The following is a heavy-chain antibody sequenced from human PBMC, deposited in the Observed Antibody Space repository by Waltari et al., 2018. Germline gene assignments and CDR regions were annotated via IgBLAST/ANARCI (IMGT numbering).Heavy chain of an antibody. CDR2: IYYSGRT. J-gene: IGHJ6*03. Sequence: QLQLQESGPGLVKPSETLSLTCTVSGGSISSSSYYWGWIRQPPGKGLEWIGSIYYSGRTYYNPSLKSRVTISVDTSKNQFSLKLSSVTAADTAVYYCARVVYYYYYMDVWGKGTTVTISS. CDR3: ARVVYYYYYMDV. V-gene: IGHV4-39*07. CDR1: GGSISSSSYY.